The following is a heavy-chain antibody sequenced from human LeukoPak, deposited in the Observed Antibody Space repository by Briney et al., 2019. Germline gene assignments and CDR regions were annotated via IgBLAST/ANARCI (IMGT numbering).Heavy chain of an antibody. Sequence: SETLSLTCAVSGVSISGSNWWSWVRQSPGKGLEWIGEIYHRGSTNYNPSLKSRVIISVDKSKNQFSLKLSSVTAADTAMYYCAKGSGSSPFDPWGQGTLVTVSS. CDR3: AKGSGSSPFDP. V-gene: IGHV4-4*02. CDR2: IYHRGST. D-gene: IGHD3-10*01. CDR1: GVSISGSNW. J-gene: IGHJ5*02.